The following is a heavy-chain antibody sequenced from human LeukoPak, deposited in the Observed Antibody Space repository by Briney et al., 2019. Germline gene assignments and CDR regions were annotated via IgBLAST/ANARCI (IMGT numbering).Heavy chain of an antibody. D-gene: IGHD3-22*01. J-gene: IGHJ4*02. CDR2: IYHSGST. CDR1: GGSISSSSYY. CDR3: ASADSSGYYPFDY. V-gene: IGHV4-39*01. Sequence: EASETLSLTCTVSGGSISSSSYYWGWIRQPPGKGLEWIGSIYHSGSTYYNPSLKSRVTISVDTSKNQFSLKLSSVTAADTAVYYCASADSSGYYPFDYWGQGTLVTVSS.